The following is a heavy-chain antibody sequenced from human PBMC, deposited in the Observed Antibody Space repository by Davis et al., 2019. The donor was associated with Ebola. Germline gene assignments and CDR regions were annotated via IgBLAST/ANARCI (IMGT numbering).Heavy chain of an antibody. V-gene: IGHV1-69*04. CDR3: ARFYSGSYLAFDY. Sequence: SVKVSCKASGGTFTSYAITWVRQAPGQGLEWMGRIIPMLGITNYAQKFQGRVTITADKSTSTAYMELRSLRSEDTAVYYCARFYSGSYLAFDYWGQGTLVTVSS. D-gene: IGHD1-26*01. J-gene: IGHJ4*02. CDR2: IIPMLGIT. CDR1: GGTFTSYA.